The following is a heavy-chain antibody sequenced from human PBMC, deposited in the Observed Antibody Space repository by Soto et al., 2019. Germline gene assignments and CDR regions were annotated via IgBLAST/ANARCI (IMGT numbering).Heavy chain of an antibody. V-gene: IGHV3-33*01. D-gene: IGHD2-2*01. CDR1: GFTFISYG. Sequence: GGSLRLSCAASGFTFISYGMHGVRQAPGKGLEWVAVIWYDGSNKYYADSVKGRFTISRDNSKNTLYQQMNSLRAEATAVYSYARDENSPSYHYYYYGMDVWGQGTTVTVSS. J-gene: IGHJ6*02. CDR2: IWYDGSNK. CDR3: ARDENSPSYHYYYYGMDV.